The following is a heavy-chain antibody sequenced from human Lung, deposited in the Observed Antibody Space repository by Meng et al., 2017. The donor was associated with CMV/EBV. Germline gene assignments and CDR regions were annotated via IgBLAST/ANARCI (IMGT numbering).Heavy chain of an antibody. CDR3: AKDKGVRYLELFSV. J-gene: IGHJ4*02. Sequence: GESXKISXTASGLTFSNHGMHWVRQAPGKGLEWVAFIWSDGSATYYADSVRGRFTISRDNSKNTVYLQMNSLRTEDTAVYSCAKDKGVRYLELFSVRGQKXMVTVSS. D-gene: IGHD3-3*01. CDR2: IWSDGSAT. V-gene: IGHV3-30*02. CDR1: GLTFSNHG.